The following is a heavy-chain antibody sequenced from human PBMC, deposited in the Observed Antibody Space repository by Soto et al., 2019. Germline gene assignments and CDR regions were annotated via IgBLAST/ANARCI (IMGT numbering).Heavy chain of an antibody. CDR3: ARDQGGSSTN. D-gene: IGHD3-16*01. CDR2: ISYDGSSK. V-gene: IGHV3-30-3*01. Sequence: QSGGSLRLSCAASGFAFSSYSMHWVRQAPGKGLEWVALISYDGSSKYYADSVKGRFTISRDNSKNTLYMEMNSLRPEDTALYYCARDQGGSSTNWGQGTLVTVS. J-gene: IGHJ4*02. CDR1: GFAFSSYS.